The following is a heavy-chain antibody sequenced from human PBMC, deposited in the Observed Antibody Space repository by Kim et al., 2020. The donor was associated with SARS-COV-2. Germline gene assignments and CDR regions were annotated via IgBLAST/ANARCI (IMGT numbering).Heavy chain of an antibody. D-gene: IGHD3-9*01. CDR3: ARAGEMNYDILTGYYENAFDI. CDR1: GYTFTSYD. V-gene: IGHV1-8*01. Sequence: ASVKVSCKASGYTFTSYDINWVRQATGQGLEWMGWMNPNSGNTGYAQKFQGRVTMTRNTSISTAYMELSSLRSEDTAVYYCARAGEMNYDILTGYYENAFDIWGQGTMVTVSS. CDR2: MNPNSGNT. J-gene: IGHJ3*02.